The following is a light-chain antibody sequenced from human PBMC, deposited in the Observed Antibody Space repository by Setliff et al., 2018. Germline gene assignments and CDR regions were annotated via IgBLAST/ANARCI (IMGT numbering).Light chain of an antibody. V-gene: IGLV2-14*03. Sequence: LAQPASVSGSPGQSITISCTGSSSDVGAYDYVSWYQHHPGRAPKFMIYDVSKRPSGVSNRFSGSKSGNTASLTISGLQAEDEADYYCFSYTSSSSYVFGSGTKVTVL. CDR1: SSDVGAYDY. J-gene: IGLJ1*01. CDR3: FSYTSSSSYV. CDR2: DVS.